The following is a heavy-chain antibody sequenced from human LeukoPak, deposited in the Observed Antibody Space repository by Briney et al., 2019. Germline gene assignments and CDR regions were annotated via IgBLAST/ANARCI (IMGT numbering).Heavy chain of an antibody. J-gene: IGHJ4*02. Sequence: SETLSPTCTVSGGSISSYYWSWIRQPPGKGLEWIGYIYYSGSTNYNPSLKSRVTISVDTSKNQFSLKLSSVTAADTAVYYCARRYYDSSGYYYDWGQGTLVTVSS. V-gene: IGHV4-59*01. CDR1: GGSISSYY. D-gene: IGHD3-22*01. CDR2: IYYSGST. CDR3: ARRYYDSSGYYYD.